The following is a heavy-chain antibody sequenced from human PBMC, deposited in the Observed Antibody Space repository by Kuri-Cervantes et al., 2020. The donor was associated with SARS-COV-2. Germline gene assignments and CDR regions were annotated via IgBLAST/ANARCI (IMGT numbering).Heavy chain of an antibody. D-gene: IGHD1-26*01. V-gene: IGHV3-48*03. J-gene: IGHJ4*02. CDR3: TRWRVGAKT. CDR1: GFTFSSYE. Sequence: LSFTCAASGFTFSSYEMNWVRQTPWKGLEWVSYISSTGDTIYYADSVKGRFTISRDNAKNSLYLQMNSLRAEDTAVYYCTRWRVGAKTWGQGTLVTVSS. CDR2: ISSTGDTI.